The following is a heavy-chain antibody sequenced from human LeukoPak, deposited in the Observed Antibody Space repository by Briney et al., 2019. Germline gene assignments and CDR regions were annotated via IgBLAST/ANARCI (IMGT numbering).Heavy chain of an antibody. J-gene: IGHJ4*02. CDR3: ATDRGYDFWGGYLPAS. D-gene: IGHD3-3*01. V-gene: IGHV1-24*01. CDR2: FDPEDGET. Sequence: ASVKVSCKASGYIFTTHAMNWVRQAPGQGLEWMGGFDPEDGETIYAQKFQGRVTMTEDTSTDTAYMELSSLRSEDTAVYYCATDRGYDFWGGYLPASWGQGTLVTVSS. CDR1: GYIFTTHA.